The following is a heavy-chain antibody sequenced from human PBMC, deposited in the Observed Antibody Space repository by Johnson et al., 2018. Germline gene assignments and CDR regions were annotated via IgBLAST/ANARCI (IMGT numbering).Heavy chain of an antibody. Sequence: QVQLVQSGGGVVQPGRSLRLSCAASGFTFSSYGMHWVRQAPGKGLAWVAVIWYDGSTKYYADSVKGRFTIFRDNSKNTLYRQMNSRRAEDTAVYYCAKDGRLFRYCDGAFIFQHWGQGTLVTVSS. CDR2: IWYDGSTK. CDR3: AKDGRLFRYCDGAFIFQH. V-gene: IGHV3-33*06. CDR1: GFTFSSYG. D-gene: IGHD3-9*01. J-gene: IGHJ1*01.